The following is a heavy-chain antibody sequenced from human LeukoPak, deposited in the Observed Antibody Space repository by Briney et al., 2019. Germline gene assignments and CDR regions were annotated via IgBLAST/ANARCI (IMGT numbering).Heavy chain of an antibody. CDR3: AKVGQPWSIWSYFDS. V-gene: IGHV3-23*01. Sequence: GGSLRLSCAASGFTFNNHAMIWVRQAPGKGLEWVSSISGSGAMTYYGDSVKGRFTISRDNAMDTLYLQMNSLRADDTAVYYCAKVGQPWSIWSYFDSWGQGTLVTVSS. CDR2: ISGSGAMT. CDR1: GFTFNNHA. D-gene: IGHD3-3*01. J-gene: IGHJ4*02.